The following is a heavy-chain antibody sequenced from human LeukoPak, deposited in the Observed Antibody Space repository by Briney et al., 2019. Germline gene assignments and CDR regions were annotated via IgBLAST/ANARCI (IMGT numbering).Heavy chain of an antibody. Sequence: ASVKVSCKASGYTFTSYFMHWVRQAPGQGLDWMGIINPSGGSTSYAQKFQGRVTMTRETSTSTVYMELSSLRSEDTAVYYCARDSADYGDYDYWGQGTLATVSS. D-gene: IGHD4-17*01. CDR3: ARDSADYGDYDY. CDR2: INPSGGST. V-gene: IGHV1-46*01. CDR1: GYTFTSYF. J-gene: IGHJ4*02.